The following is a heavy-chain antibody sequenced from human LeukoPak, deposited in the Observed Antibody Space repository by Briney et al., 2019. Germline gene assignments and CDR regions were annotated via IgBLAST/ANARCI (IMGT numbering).Heavy chain of an antibody. CDR2: INPNSGGT. J-gene: IGHJ4*02. D-gene: IGHD2-2*01. V-gene: IGHV1-2*02. CDR1: GYTFTGYY. CDR3: GVAYCSSTSCYGGFDY. Sequence: ASVKVSCKASGYTFTGYYMHWVRQAPGQGLEWMGWINPNSGGTNYAQKFQGRVTMTRDTSISTAYMELSRLRSDDTAVYYCGVAYCSSTSCYGGFDYWGQGTLVTVSS.